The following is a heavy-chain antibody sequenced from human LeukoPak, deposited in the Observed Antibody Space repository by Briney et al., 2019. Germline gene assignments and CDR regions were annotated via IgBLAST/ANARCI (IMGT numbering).Heavy chain of an antibody. Sequence: GGSLRLSCAASEFSVGSNYMTWVRQAPGKGLEWVSLIYSGGSTYYADSVKGRFTISRDNSKNTLYLLMNSLRAEDTAVYYCARGVFNWGQGTLVTVSS. V-gene: IGHV3-66*01. D-gene: IGHD3-10*01. CDR3: ARGVFN. CDR1: EFSVGSNY. J-gene: IGHJ4*02. CDR2: IYSGGST.